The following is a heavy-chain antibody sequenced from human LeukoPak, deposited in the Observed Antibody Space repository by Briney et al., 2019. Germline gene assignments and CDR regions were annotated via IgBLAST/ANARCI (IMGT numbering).Heavy chain of an antibody. CDR1: GFTFGDYT. J-gene: IGHJ5*02. CDR2: ISSSSTYI. Sequence: PGGSLRLSCVASGFTFGDYTMNWVRQAPGKGLERVSSISSSSTYIHYGDSVRGRFTISRDNAKNSLYLQIDSLRAEDTAVYYCARERCGSATCSWYDPLARETLVTVSS. CDR3: ARERCGSATCSWYDP. D-gene: IGHD2-2*01. V-gene: IGHV3-21*06.